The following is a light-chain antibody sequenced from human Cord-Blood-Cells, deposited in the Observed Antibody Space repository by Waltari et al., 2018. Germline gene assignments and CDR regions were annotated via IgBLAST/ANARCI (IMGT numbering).Light chain of an antibody. Sequence: QSALTQPRSVSWSPGQSVTISCTGTSSDVCGYNYVSWYQQHPGKAPKPMIYDFSKRPSGVPDRFSGSKSGNTASLTISGLQAEDEADYYCCSYAGSYTFVFG. CDR2: DFS. CDR1: SSDVCGYNY. J-gene: IGLJ2*01. V-gene: IGLV2-11*01. CDR3: CSYAGSYTFV.